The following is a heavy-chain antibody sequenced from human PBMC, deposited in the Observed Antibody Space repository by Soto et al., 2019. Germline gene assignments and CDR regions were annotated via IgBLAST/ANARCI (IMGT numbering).Heavy chain of an antibody. Sequence: SETLSLTCTVSGGSIDSYYWSWIRQPPGKGLEWIGYIYYSGSTNYNPSLKSRVTISVDTSKNQFSPKLTSVTAADTAVYYCARDKITGLFDYWGQGTLVTVSS. J-gene: IGHJ4*02. D-gene: IGHD2-8*02. CDR1: GGSIDSYY. V-gene: IGHV4-59*12. CDR2: IYYSGST. CDR3: ARDKITGLFDY.